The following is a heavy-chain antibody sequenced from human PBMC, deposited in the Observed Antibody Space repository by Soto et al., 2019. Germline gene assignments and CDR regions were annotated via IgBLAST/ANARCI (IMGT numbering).Heavy chain of an antibody. V-gene: IGHV4-30-4*01. Sequence: LSLTCTVSGGSISSGDYYWSWIRQPPGKGLEWIGYIYYSGSTYYNPSLKSRVTISVDTSKNQFSLELSSVTAADTAVYYCARAPMGYDSSGYYYWGQGTLVTVSS. CDR2: IYYSGST. CDR3: ARAPMGYDSSGYYY. J-gene: IGHJ4*02. D-gene: IGHD3-22*01. CDR1: GGSISSGDYY.